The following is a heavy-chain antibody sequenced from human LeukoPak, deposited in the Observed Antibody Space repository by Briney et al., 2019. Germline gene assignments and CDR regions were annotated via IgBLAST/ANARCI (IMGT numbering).Heavy chain of an antibody. CDR2: IWYDGSKK. V-gene: IGHV3-33*01. CDR3: ARATDTAMVDAFDI. CDR1: GFAFTDYG. Sequence: GGSLRLSCAASGFAFTDYGFHWVRQPPGKGLEWVAGIWYDGSKKYYVDSVQGRFTFSRDNSNNTLYLQMNSLRAEDTAVYYCARATDTAMVDAFDIWGQGTMVTVSS. J-gene: IGHJ3*02. D-gene: IGHD5-18*01.